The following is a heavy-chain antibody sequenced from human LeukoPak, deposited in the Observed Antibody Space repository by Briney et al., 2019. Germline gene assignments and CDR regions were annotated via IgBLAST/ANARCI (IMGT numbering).Heavy chain of an antibody. D-gene: IGHD3-22*01. CDR3: ARDYYDSSGYYHVNWFDP. CDR1: GGSISSGSYY. CDR2: IYTSGST. Sequence: PSQTLSLTCTVSGGSISSGSYYWSWIRQPAGEGLEWIGRIYTSGSTNYNPSLKSRVTISVDTSKNQFSLKLSSVTAADTAVYYCARDYYDSSGYYHVNWFDPWGQGTLVTVSS. J-gene: IGHJ5*02. V-gene: IGHV4-61*02.